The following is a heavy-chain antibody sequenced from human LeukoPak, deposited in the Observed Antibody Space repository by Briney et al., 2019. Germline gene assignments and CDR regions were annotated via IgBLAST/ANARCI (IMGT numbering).Heavy chain of an antibody. V-gene: IGHV1-69*13. J-gene: IGHJ6*02. D-gene: IGHD3-3*01. CDR3: ARGPVDYDFWSGPVPPGNNYYYYYGMDV. Sequence: ASVKVSCKASGGTFISYAISWVRQAPGQGLEWMGGIIPIFGTANYAQKFQGRVTITADESTSTAYMELSSLRSEDTAVYYCARGPVDYDFWSGPVPPGNNYYYYYGMDVWGQGTTVTVSS. CDR1: GGTFISYA. CDR2: IIPIFGTA.